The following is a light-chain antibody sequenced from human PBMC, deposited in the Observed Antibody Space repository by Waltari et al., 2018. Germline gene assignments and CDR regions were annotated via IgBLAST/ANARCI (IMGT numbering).Light chain of an antibody. J-gene: IGKJ1*01. V-gene: IGKV1-39*01. CDR3: QQTYTLPPWT. Sequence: CRTSQTISSYVNWYQQKPGKAPEVLIFAASSLQRGVPSRFSGSGSGTEFTLTITSLQPEDFATYYCQQTYTLPPWTFGQGAKVEFK. CDR1: QTISSY. CDR2: AAS.